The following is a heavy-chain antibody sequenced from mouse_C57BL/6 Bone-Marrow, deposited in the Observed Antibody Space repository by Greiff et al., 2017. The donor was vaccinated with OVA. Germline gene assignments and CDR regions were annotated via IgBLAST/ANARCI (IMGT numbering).Heavy chain of an antibody. V-gene: IGHV1-61*01. CDR1: GYTFTSYW. Sequence: VQLQQPGAELVRPGSSVKLSCKASGYTFTSYWMDWVKQRPGQGLEWIGNIYPSDSETHYNQKFKDKATLTVDKSSSTAYMQLSSLTSEDSAVYYCARPVITTARGFAYWGQGTLVTVSA. CDR2: IYPSDSET. D-gene: IGHD1-1*01. CDR3: ARPVITTARGFAY. J-gene: IGHJ3*01.